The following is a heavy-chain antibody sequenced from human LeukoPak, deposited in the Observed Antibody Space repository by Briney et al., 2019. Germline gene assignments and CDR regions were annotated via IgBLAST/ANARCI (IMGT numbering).Heavy chain of an antibody. CDR1: GGSISSGGYY. V-gene: IGHV4-31*03. Sequence: SQTLSLTCTVSGGSISSGGYYWSWIRQHPGKGLEWIGYIYYSGSTYYNPSLKSRVTISVDTSKNQFSLKLSSVTAADTAVYYCARGPIGSYYYYGMDVWGQGTTVTVSS. J-gene: IGHJ6*02. D-gene: IGHD3-10*01. CDR3: ARGPIGSYYYYGMDV. CDR2: IYYSGST.